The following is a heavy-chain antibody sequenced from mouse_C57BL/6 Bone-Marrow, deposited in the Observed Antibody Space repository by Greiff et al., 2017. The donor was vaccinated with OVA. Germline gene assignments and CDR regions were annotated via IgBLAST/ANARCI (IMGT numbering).Heavy chain of an antibody. CDR3: ARLLRRDYAMDY. CDR1: GFTFSSYA. CDR2: ISDGGSYT. Sequence: EVKLVESGGGLVKPGGSLKLSCAASGFTFSSYAMSWVRQTPEKRLEWVATISDGGSYTYYTDNVKGRFTISRDNAKNNLYLQMSHLKSEDTAMYYCARLLRRDYAMDYWGQGTSVTVSS. D-gene: IGHD2-12*01. V-gene: IGHV5-4*03. J-gene: IGHJ4*01.